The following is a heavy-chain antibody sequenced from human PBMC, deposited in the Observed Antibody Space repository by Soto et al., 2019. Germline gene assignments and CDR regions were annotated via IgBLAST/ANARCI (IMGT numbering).Heavy chain of an antibody. D-gene: IGHD1-7*01. CDR1: GFTFSSYW. V-gene: IGHV3-7*05. CDR3: ARVKRTSWAYGMDV. J-gene: IGHJ6*02. CDR2: IKQDGSEK. Sequence: GGSLRLSCAASGFTFSSYWMSWVRQAPGKGLEWVANIKQDGSEKYYVDSVKGRFTISRDNAKNSLYLQMNSLRAEDTAVYYCARVKRTSWAYGMDVWGQGTTVTVSS.